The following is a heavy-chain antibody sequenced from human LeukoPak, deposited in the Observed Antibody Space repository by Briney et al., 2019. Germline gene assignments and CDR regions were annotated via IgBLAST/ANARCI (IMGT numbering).Heavy chain of an antibody. CDR2: ISAYNGNT. J-gene: IGHJ3*02. CDR3: ASMGGYNYGDDAFDI. CDR1: GFTFISYG. Sequence: GASVKVSCKASGFTFISYGISWVRQAPGQGLEWMGWISAYNGNTNYAQKFQGRVTMTEDTSTDTAYMELSSLRSEDTAVYYCASMGGYNYGDDAFDIWGQGTMVTVSS. D-gene: IGHD5-18*01. V-gene: IGHV1-18*01.